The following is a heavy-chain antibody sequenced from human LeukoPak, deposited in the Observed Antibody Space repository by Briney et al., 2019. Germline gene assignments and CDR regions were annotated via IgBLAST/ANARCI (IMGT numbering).Heavy chain of an antibody. V-gene: IGHV3-9*01. CDR3: AKDPLHRYYYGSGSFDY. Sequence: PGRSLRLSCAASGFTFDDYAMHWVRQAPGKGLEWVSGISWNSGSIGYADSVKGRFTISRDNAKNSLYLQMNSLRAEDTALYYCAKDPLHRYYYGSGSFDYWGQGTLVTVSS. CDR2: ISWNSGSI. J-gene: IGHJ4*02. CDR1: GFTFDDYA. D-gene: IGHD3-10*01.